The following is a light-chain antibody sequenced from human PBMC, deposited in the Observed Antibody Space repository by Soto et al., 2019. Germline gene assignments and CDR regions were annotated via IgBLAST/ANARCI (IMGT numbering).Light chain of an antibody. CDR2: SNT. CDR3: AAWDDSLNGYV. J-gene: IGLJ1*01. Sequence: QSVLTQPPSASGTPGQRVTISCSGSSSNIGSNTVNWYQQLPGTAPKLFIYSNTHRPSGVPDRFSGSKSGTSASLAISGLQSGDEADYYCAAWDDSLNGYVFGTGTKVTVL. V-gene: IGLV1-44*01. CDR1: SSNIGSNT.